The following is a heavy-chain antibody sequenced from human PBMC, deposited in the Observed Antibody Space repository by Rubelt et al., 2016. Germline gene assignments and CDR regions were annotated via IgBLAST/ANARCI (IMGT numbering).Heavy chain of an antibody. CDR1: GDSISSYY. CDR2: IFYSGGA. D-gene: IGHD2-15*01. CDR3: ARRPLEDPGGSYPFDF. J-gene: IGHJ4*02. V-gene: IGHV4-59*08. Sequence: QVQLQESGPGLVKPSETLSLTCTVSGDSISSYYWSWIRQPPGKGLEWIGYIFYSGGAYYNPSLKDRVTSSVHTSKYHFCLRLGSVTAADTAVYCCARRPLEDPGGSYPFDFWGQGALVTVSS.